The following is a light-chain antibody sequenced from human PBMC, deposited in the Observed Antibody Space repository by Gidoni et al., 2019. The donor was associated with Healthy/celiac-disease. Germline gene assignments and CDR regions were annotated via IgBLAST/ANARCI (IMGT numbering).Light chain of an antibody. Sequence: DIQITPSPSSLSASVGDRFTITCRASQSISSYLNWYQQKPGKAPKLLIYAAYSLQSGVPSRFSGSGSGTDFTLNISSLQPEDFATYYWQQSYSTPYTVGQGTKLEIK. CDR2: AAY. CDR3: QQSYSTPYT. CDR1: QSISSY. J-gene: IGKJ2*01. V-gene: IGKV1-39*01.